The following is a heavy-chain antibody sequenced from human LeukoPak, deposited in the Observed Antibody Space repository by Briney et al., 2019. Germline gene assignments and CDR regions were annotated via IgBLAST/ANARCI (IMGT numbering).Heavy chain of an antibody. CDR3: AREHSSSWDQFDY. CDR2: FNPENGNT. D-gene: IGHD6-13*01. Sequence: GASVKVSCKTSGYTFTDYYMHWVRQAPGQGLEWVGWFNPENGNTNYAQKVQGRVTMTADTSTSTSYMELRSLRSDDTAVCYCAREHSSSWDQFDYWGQGTLVTVSS. J-gene: IGHJ4*02. CDR1: GYTFTDYY. V-gene: IGHV1-18*04.